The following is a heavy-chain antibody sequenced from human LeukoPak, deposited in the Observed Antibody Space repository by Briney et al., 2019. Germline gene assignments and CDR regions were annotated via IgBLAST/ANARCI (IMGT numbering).Heavy chain of an antibody. CDR3: VRDSDFWSGSSQYFDY. CDR1: GFTFSSYE. V-gene: IGHV3-48*03. CDR2: ISSSGSTI. D-gene: IGHD3-3*01. J-gene: IGHJ4*02. Sequence: GGSLRLSCAASGFTFSSYEMNWVRQAPGKGLEWVSYISSSGSTIYYADSVKGRFTISRDNAKNSLFLQMGSLRAEDTAVYYCVRDSDFWSGSSQYFDYWGQGTLVTVSS.